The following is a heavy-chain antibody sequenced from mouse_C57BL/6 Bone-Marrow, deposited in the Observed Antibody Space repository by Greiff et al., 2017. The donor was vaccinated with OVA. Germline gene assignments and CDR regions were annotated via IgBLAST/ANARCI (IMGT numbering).Heavy chain of an antibody. CDR1: GYTFTDYY. J-gene: IGHJ3*01. Sequence: VQLQQSGPELVKPGASVKISCKASGYTFTDYYMNWVKQSHGKSLEWIGDINPNNGGTSYNQKFKGKATLTVDKSSSTAYMELRSLTSEDSAVYYCAREDGIGFAYWGQGTLVTVSA. V-gene: IGHV1-26*01. D-gene: IGHD2-3*01. CDR3: AREDGIGFAY. CDR2: INPNNGGT.